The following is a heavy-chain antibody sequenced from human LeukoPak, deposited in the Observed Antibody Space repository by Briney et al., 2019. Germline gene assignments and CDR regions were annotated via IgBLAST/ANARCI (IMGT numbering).Heavy chain of an antibody. J-gene: IGHJ4*02. CDR3: AREAWDLTGRAPVI. D-gene: IGHD1-14*01. CDR2: IRYDGSEK. CDR1: GLSFRSYG. Sequence: TGGSLRLSCAASGLSFRSYGMHWVRQAPGKGLEWVATIRYDGSEKHYAELVTGRFTVSRDNSKDTLYLEMNSLRAEDTAVYYCAREAWDLTGRAPVIWGQGTRVTASS. V-gene: IGHV3-30*02.